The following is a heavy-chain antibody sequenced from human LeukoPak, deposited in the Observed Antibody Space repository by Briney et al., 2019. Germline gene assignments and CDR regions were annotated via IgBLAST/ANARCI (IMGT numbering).Heavy chain of an antibody. CDR2: ISSSSSYI. J-gene: IGHJ4*02. Sequence: GGSLRLSCAASGFTFSSYSMNWVRQAPGKVLEWVSSISSSSSYIYYADSVKGRLTISRDNAKNSLYLQMNSLRAEDTAVYYCARVSPGLIAALAFDYWGQGTLVTVSS. CDR1: GFTFSSYS. D-gene: IGHD6-6*01. V-gene: IGHV3-21*01. CDR3: ARVSPGLIAALAFDY.